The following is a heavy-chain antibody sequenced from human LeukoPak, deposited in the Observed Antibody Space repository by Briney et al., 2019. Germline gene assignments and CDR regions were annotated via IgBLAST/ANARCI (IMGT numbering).Heavy chain of an antibody. D-gene: IGHD1-26*01. CDR2: IKQDRSEK. CDR1: GFTFSNYW. CDR3: ARGVVGAPGAFDI. V-gene: IGHV3-7*04. J-gene: IGHJ3*02. Sequence: GGSLRLSCAASGFTFSNYWMSWVRQAPGKGLEWVANIKQDRSEKYYVDSVKGRFTISRDNAKNSLYLQMNSLRAEDTAVYYCARGVVGAPGAFDIWGQGTMVTVSS.